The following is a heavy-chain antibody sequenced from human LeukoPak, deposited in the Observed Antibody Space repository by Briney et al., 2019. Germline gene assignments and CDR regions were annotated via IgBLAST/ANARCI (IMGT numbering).Heavy chain of an antibody. Sequence: GGSLRLSCAVSGFTLNSYWMSWVRQAPGKGLEWVANIKQDGSEKYYVDSVKGRFTISRDNAKNSLYLQMNSLRAEDTAVYYCARVLTMVRAVIITNWYFDLWGRGTLVTVSS. D-gene: IGHD3-10*01. CDR2: IKQDGSEK. CDR3: ARVLTMVRAVIITNWYFDL. J-gene: IGHJ2*01. V-gene: IGHV3-7*01. CDR1: GFTLNSYW.